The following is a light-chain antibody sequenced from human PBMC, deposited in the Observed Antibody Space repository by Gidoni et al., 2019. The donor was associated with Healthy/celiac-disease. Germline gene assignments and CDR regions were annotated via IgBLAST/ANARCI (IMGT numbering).Light chain of an antibody. V-gene: IGKV3-20*01. CDR1: QNVSSSY. J-gene: IGKJ3*01. CDR3: QQYGSSXXXXT. Sequence: EIVLTQSPGTLSLSPGERATLSCRASQNVSSSYLAWYQQKPGQAPRLLIYGASSRATGIPDRFSGSGSGXDFTLTISRLEPEDFAVYYCQQYGSSXXXXTFGPGTKVDXK. CDR2: GAS.